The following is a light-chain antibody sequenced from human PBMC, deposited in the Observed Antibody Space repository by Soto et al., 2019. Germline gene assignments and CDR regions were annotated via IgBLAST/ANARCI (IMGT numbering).Light chain of an antibody. Sequence: DIQMTQSPSAMSASVGDRVTITCRASQAISHYLAWFHQRPGKVPKRLIYGASTLESGVPSRFSGSGSGTDFTLTISSLQPEDFGTYYWLQHNTYPLSFGGGTKVE. V-gene: IGKV1-17*03. CDR2: GAS. CDR3: LQHNTYPLS. J-gene: IGKJ4*01. CDR1: QAISHY.